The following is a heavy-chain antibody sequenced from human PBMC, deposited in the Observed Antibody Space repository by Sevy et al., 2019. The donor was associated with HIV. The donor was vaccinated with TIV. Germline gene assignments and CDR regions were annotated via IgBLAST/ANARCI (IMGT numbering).Heavy chain of an antibody. CDR3: AKDTIVVVGDALDV. D-gene: IGHD3-22*01. CDR2: ISGRDTGT. V-gene: IGHV3-23*01. J-gene: IGHJ3*01. CDR1: GFTFSNYA. Sequence: GRSLRLSCAVSGFTFSNYAMSWVRQAPGKGLEWVSAISGRDTGTFYAASVKGRFTISRDNSKNTLYLQMNSLRAEDTALYYCAKDTIVVVGDALDVWGRGTMVTVSS.